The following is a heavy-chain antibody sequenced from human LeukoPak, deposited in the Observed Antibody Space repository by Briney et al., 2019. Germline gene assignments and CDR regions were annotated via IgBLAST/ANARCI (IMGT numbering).Heavy chain of an antibody. CDR1: GGSISSGGYY. CDR2: IYHSGST. Sequence: SETLSLTCTVSGGSISSGGYYWSWIRQPPGKGLEWIGYIYHSGSTYYNPSLKSRVTISVDRSKNQFSLKLSSVTAADTAVYYCARDLALAKTFGVVIPDAFDIWGQGTMVTVSS. J-gene: IGHJ3*02. CDR3: ARDLALAKTFGVVIPDAFDI. D-gene: IGHD3-3*01. V-gene: IGHV4-30-2*01.